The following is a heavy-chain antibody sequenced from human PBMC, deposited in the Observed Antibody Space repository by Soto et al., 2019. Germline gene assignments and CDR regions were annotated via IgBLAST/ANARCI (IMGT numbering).Heavy chain of an antibody. J-gene: IGHJ6*02. CDR2: TIPIFATA. CDR1: GGTFSNYP. CDR3: ATVWLNVGGGAV. V-gene: IGHV1-69*06. D-gene: IGHD1-26*01. Sequence: QVQLVQSGAEVKKPGSSVKVSCKASGGTFSNYPINWVRQAPGQGLEWMGGTIPIFATANYAQKFQGRVTIIADKSTSTAYMELRSLRAEDTAVYYCATVWLNVGGGAVWGQGTTVTVSS.